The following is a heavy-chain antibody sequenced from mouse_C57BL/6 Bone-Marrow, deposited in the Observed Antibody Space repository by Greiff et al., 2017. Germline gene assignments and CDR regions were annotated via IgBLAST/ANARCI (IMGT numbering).Heavy chain of an antibody. CDR3: ARHEGGDDGPVFAY. CDR2: ISNGGGST. V-gene: IGHV5-12*01. D-gene: IGHD2-3*01. J-gene: IGHJ3*01. CDR1: GFTFSDYY. Sequence: EVKVEESGGGLVQPGGSLKLSCAASGFTFSDYYMYWVRQTPEKRLEWVAYISNGGGSTYYPDTVKGRFTISRDNDKNTLYLRMSRLESEDTAMYYCARHEGGDDGPVFAYWGQGTLVTVSA.